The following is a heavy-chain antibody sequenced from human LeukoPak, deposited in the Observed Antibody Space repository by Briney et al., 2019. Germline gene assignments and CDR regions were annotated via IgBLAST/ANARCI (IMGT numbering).Heavy chain of an antibody. CDR1: GFTVSSNY. Sequence: PGGSLRLSCAASGFTVSSNYMSWVRQAPGKGLEWVSVIYSGGSTYYADSVKGRFTISRDNSKNTLYLQMNSLRAEDTAVYYCARDNYYYDSSGYYFAYFDYWGQGTLVTVSS. D-gene: IGHD3-22*01. V-gene: IGHV3-53*01. CDR2: IYSGGST. CDR3: ARDNYYYDSSGYYFAYFDY. J-gene: IGHJ4*02.